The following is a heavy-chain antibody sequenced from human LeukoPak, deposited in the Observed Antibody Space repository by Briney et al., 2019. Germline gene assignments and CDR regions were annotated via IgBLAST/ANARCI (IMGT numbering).Heavy chain of an antibody. J-gene: IGHJ4*02. Sequence: AAVTVSYMACGGTFSNYAISGVGQAPGQGGEGVGGIIPIFGTANYAQKFQGRVTITTDEATSTAYMELSRLRCEDTAVYYCASSPYTYYYDNSGYQPIDYWGQGTLVTVPS. D-gene: IGHD3-22*01. CDR2: IIPIFGTA. CDR1: GGTFSNYA. V-gene: IGHV1-69*05. CDR3: ASSPYTYYYDNSGYQPIDY.